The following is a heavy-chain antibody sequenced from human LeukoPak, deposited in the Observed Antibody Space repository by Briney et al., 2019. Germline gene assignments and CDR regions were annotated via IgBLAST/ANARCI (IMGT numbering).Heavy chain of an antibody. CDR2: IHSSGKT. CDR3: ARVYYSNSYDYWYFDL. Sequence: SETLSLTCTVSGGSIISYYWSWIRQSPQKGLEWIAYIHSSGKTNYNPSLKSRVTISVDTSKNQFSLKLSSVTAADTAVYYCARVYYSNSYDYWYFDLWGRGTLVTVSS. D-gene: IGHD6-13*01. CDR1: GGSIISYY. J-gene: IGHJ2*01. V-gene: IGHV4-59*01.